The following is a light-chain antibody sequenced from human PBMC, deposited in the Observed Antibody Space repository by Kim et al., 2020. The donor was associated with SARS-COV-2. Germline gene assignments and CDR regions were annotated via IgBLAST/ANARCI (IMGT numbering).Light chain of an antibody. CDR2: GAS. CDR1: QSVSSN. V-gene: IGKV3-15*01. J-gene: IGKJ2*01. CDR3: QQYNNWLYT. Sequence: GSPGERATLACRAGQSVSSNLAWYQQKPGQAPRLLIYGASTRATGIPARFSGSGSGTEFTLTISSLQSEDFAVYYCQQYNNWLYTFGQGTKLEI.